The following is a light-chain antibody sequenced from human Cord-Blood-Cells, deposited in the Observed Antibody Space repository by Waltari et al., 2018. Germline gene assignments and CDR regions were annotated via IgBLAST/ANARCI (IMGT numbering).Light chain of an antibody. CDR3: CSYAGTWV. CDR1: SSDVWGYYL. V-gene: IGLV2-23*01. Sequence: QSALTQPASVSGSPGQSITIPCTGTSSDVWGYYLVSWYHQHPGKAPKLLIYEGSKRPSGVSHRFSGSKSGNTASLTISVLPAEDEADYYCCSYAGTWVFGGGTKLTVL. CDR2: EGS. J-gene: IGLJ3*02.